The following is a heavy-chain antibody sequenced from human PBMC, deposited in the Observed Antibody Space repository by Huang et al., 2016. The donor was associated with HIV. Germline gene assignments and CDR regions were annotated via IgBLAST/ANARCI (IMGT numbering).Heavy chain of an antibody. D-gene: IGHD2-2*01. Sequence: GGSVTITCEVSGFNFKNYWMNWVRQAPGKGLEWVANIRGDGSEKNYVDSVKGRFTIFRDNAKNLLYLQMKSLRAEDTSVYYCATNRQIVVVPPDMGYDAFDMWGQGTMVTVSS. V-gene: IGHV3-7*01. CDR2: IRGDGSEK. CDR1: GFNFKNYW. CDR3: ATNRQIVVVPPDMGYDAFDM. J-gene: IGHJ3*02.